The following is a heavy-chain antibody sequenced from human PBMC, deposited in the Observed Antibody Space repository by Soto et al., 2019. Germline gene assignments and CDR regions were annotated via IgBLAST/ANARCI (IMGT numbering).Heavy chain of an antibody. Sequence: ASVKVSCKASGGTFSSYTISWVRRAPGQGLEWMGRIIPILGIANYAQKFQGRVTITADKSTSTAYMELSSLRSEDTAVYYCARAYYYDSSGYYALLDYWGQGTPVTVSS. D-gene: IGHD3-22*01. CDR1: GGTFSSYT. J-gene: IGHJ4*02. CDR2: IIPILGIA. V-gene: IGHV1-69*02. CDR3: ARAYYYDSSGYYALLDY.